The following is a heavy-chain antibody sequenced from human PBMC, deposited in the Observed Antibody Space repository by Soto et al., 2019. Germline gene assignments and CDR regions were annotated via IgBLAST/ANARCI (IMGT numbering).Heavy chain of an antibody. CDR3: AKEVDTNFSPVDH. D-gene: IGHD1-1*01. CDR2: IYYIGANT. V-gene: IGHV4-30-4*01. CDR1: GRCSRSGHYY. Sequence: TLSLTGTVRGRCSRSGHYYWTWVLQPPGKGLEWMGYIYYIGANTHSADSVKGRFTISRDQSKNTVYLQMNRLTAEDTAVYYCAKEVDTNFSPVDHWGQGTLVAVSS. J-gene: IGHJ5*02.